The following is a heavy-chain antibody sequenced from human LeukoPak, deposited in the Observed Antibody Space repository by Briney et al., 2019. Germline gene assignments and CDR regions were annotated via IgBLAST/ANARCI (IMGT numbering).Heavy chain of an antibody. Sequence: GGSLRLSCAASGFTFSSYWMHWVRQAPGKGLVWVSRINSDGSSTSYADSVRGRFTISRDNAKNTLYLQMNSLRAEDTAVYYCARVAIAARTTGKYNWFDPWGQGTLVTVSS. CDR2: INSDGSST. D-gene: IGHD6-6*01. J-gene: IGHJ5*02. V-gene: IGHV3-74*01. CDR3: ARVAIAARTTGKYNWFDP. CDR1: GFTFSSYW.